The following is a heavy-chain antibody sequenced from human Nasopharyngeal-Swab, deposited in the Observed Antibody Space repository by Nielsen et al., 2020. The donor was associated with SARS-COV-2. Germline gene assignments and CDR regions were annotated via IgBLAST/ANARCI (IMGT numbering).Heavy chain of an antibody. D-gene: IGHD6-19*01. V-gene: IGHV3-15*01. Sequence: GESLKISCAASGSVLSSVWMSWVRQAPGKGLEWVGRIKRKADGGTVEYATAVRGRFSISRDDSRNTLFLQMNRLKTEDTAVYYCTTLHRTGWFWGQGTLVTVSS. J-gene: IGHJ4*02. CDR3: TTLHRTGWF. CDR2: IKRKADGGTV. CDR1: GSVLSSVW.